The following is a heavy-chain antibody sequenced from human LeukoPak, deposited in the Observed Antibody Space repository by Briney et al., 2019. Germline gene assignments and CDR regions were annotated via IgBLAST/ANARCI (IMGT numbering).Heavy chain of an antibody. Sequence: ASVKVSCKASGYTFACYYIHSVRQAPGQGLEWMGWINPNSDGTNYAQKFQGRITMTRDTSINTAYMELTRLRSDDTAVYYCVRLLELEWGSRTYPTGAFDYWGQGTLVAVSS. CDR3: VRLLELEWGSRTYPTGAFDY. J-gene: IGHJ4*02. CDR2: INPNSDGT. V-gene: IGHV1-2*02. CDR1: GYTFACYY. D-gene: IGHD3-3*01.